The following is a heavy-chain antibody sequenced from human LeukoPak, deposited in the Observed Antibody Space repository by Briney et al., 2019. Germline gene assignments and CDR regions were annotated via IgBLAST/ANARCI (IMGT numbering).Heavy chain of an antibody. CDR1: GFTFSSYE. CDR2: ISSSGSTI. Sequence: QPGGSLRLSCAASGFTFSSYEMNWVRQAPGKGLEWVSYISSSGSTIYYADSVKGRFTISRDNAKNSLYLQMNSLRAEDTALYYCAREGLWFKYFDYWGQGTLVTVSS. J-gene: IGHJ4*02. D-gene: IGHD5-18*01. V-gene: IGHV3-48*03. CDR3: AREGLWFKYFDY.